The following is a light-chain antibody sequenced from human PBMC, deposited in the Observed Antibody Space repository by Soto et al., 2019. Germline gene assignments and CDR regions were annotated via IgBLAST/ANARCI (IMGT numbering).Light chain of an antibody. Sequence: QSALTQSASVSGSPGQSITISCTGPSSDFGIYNFVSWYQQHPGKAPKLIIYDVSNRPSGVPHRFSGSKSANTASLTISGLQAEDEADYYCSSYTTTRLLFGGGTKVTVL. J-gene: IGLJ2*01. CDR3: SSYTTTRLL. CDR2: DVS. V-gene: IGLV2-14*01. CDR1: SSDFGIYNF.